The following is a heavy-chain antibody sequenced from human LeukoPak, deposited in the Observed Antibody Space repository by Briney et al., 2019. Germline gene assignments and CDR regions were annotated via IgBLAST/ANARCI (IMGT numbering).Heavy chain of an antibody. D-gene: IGHD6-13*01. CDR2: IIPILGIA. V-gene: IGHV1-69*04. CDR3: ARGDEQTLDY. J-gene: IGHJ4*02. CDR1: GGTFSSYA. Sequence: SAKVSCKASGGTFSSYAISWVRQAPGQGLEWMGRIIPILGIANYAQKFQGRVTITADKSTSTAYMELSSLRSEDTAVYYCARGDEQTLDYWGQGTLVTVSS.